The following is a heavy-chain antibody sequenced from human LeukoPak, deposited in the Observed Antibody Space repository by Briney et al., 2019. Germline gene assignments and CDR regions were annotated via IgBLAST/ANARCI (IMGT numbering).Heavy chain of an antibody. CDR3: ARRRIGYYYGSGINWFDP. V-gene: IGHV4-38-2*02. D-gene: IGHD3-10*01. CDR2: IYHSGST. CDR1: GYSITSDYY. J-gene: IGHJ5*02. Sequence: PSETLSLTCTVSGYSITSDYYWGWIRQPPGKGPEWIGSIYHSGSTYYNPSLKSRVTISVDTSKNQFSLKLSSVTAADTAVYYCARRRIGYYYGSGINWFDPWGQGTLVTVSS.